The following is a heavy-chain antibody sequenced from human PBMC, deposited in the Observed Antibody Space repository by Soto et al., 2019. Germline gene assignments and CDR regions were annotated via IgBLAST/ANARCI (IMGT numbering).Heavy chain of an antibody. V-gene: IGHV2-5*02. CDR1: GFSLSTSGVG. J-gene: IGHJ6*02. CDR3: AHSGSGWPPLGMDV. CDR2: IYLDDDK. Sequence: QITLKESGPTLVKPTQTLTLTCTFSGFSLSTSGVGVGWIRQPPGKALEWLALIYLDDDKRYSPALKSRLTITKDTSKNQVVLTMTNMDPVDTATYYCAHSGSGWPPLGMDVCGQGTTGAFSS. D-gene: IGHD6-19*01.